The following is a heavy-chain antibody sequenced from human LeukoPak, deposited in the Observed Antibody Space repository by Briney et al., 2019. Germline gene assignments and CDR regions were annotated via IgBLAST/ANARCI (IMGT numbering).Heavy chain of an antibody. CDR1: GFTFSSYS. V-gene: IGHV3-48*02. CDR2: ISTSSSTI. J-gene: IGHJ4*02. Sequence: PGGSLRLSCAASGFTFSSYSMSWVRQAPGKGLDWVSYISTSSSTIYYADSVKGRFTISRDNAKSSLYLQMNSLRDEDTAVYYCAKDVRMVRGLDYWGQGTLVTVSS. D-gene: IGHD3-10*01. CDR3: AKDVRMVRGLDY.